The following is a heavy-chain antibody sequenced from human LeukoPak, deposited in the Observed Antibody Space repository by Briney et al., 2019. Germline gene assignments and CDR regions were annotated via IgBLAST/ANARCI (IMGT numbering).Heavy chain of an antibody. CDR3: ARGRTWGLLHYFDY. J-gene: IGHJ4*02. D-gene: IGHD7-27*01. Sequence: SETLSLTCAVYGGSFGGYYWSWIRQPPGKGLEWIGEINHSGSTNYNPSLKSRVTISVDTSKNQFSLKLSSVTAADTAVYYCARGRTWGLLHYFDYWGQGTLVTVSS. CDR2: INHSGST. CDR1: GGSFGGYY. V-gene: IGHV4-34*01.